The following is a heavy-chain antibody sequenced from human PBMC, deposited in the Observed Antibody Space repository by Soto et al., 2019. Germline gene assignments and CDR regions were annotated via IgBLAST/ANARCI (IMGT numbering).Heavy chain of an antibody. CDR3: EQQSPNWNPLDC. CDR2: ISGGGSTT. D-gene: IGHD1-20*01. CDR1: GFTFSSYS. Sequence: GGSLRLSCAASGFTFSSYSMSWVRQAPGKGPEWVSVISGGGSTTYYADSVQGRFTISRDNSKNTLYLQMNSLRAEDTAIYYCEQQSPNWNPLDCWGQGTLVTVSS. V-gene: IGHV3-23*01. J-gene: IGHJ4*02.